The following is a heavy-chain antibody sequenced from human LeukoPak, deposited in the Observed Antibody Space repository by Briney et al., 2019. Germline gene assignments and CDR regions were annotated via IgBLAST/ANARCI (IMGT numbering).Heavy chain of an antibody. D-gene: IGHD3-10*01. Sequence: ASVNVSFKASGYTFSDHHIHWVRQAPGQGLEWMGCIHPNGHDTKYAQKFQGRITMNTDTSISTAYMELNRVTSDDTAVYYCSGHYGPGPVWGQGTLITASS. V-gene: IGHV1-2*02. J-gene: IGHJ4*02. CDR2: IHPNGHDT. CDR3: SGHYGPGPV. CDR1: GYTFSDHH.